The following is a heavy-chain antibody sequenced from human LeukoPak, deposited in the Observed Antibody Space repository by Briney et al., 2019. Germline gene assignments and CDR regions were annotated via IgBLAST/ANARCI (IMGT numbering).Heavy chain of an antibody. Sequence: ASVKVSCKASGYTFSTYGISWVRQASGQGLEWMGRISAYNGNTNYAQKFQGRVTMTTDTSTTTAYMELRSLRSDDTAVYYCARDRVTYSTSSGVDYWGQGTLVTVSS. J-gene: IGHJ4*02. CDR1: GYTFSTYG. CDR2: ISAYNGNT. V-gene: IGHV1-18*01. CDR3: ARDRVTYSTSSGVDY. D-gene: IGHD6-6*01.